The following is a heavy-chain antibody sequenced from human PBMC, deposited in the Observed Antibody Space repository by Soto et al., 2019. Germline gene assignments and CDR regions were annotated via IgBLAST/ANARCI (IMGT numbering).Heavy chain of an antibody. J-gene: IGHJ4*01. CDR2: FHHSGYT. D-gene: IGHD6-19*01. V-gene: IGHV4-34*01. CDR1: VVPFSGYY. CDR3: ARGLGGWYFDV. Sequence: PSEPVSLTCKFSVVPFSGYYWSCIRQSPEMGLLWIGEFHHSGYTKYNPSLRSRVTLSGDTSKNQFSLRLTSMTAADTAVYYCARGLGGWYFDVWGHGRLVIVSS.